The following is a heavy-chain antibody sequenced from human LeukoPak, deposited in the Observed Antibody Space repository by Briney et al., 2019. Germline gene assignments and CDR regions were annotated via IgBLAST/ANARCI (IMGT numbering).Heavy chain of an antibody. CDR3: ASSGSYGVWYFDY. D-gene: IGHD1-26*01. CDR2: IIPIFGTA. Sequence: SVKISCKASGGTFSSYAISWVRQAPGQGLEWMGGIIPIFGTANYAQKFQGRVTITTDESTSTAYMELSSLRSEDTAVYYCASSGSYGVWYFDYWGQGTLVTVSS. J-gene: IGHJ4*02. V-gene: IGHV1-69*05. CDR1: GGTFSSYA.